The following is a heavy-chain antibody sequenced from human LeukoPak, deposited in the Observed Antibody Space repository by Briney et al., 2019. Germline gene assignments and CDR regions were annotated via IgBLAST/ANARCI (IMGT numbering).Heavy chain of an antibody. J-gene: IGHJ4*02. CDR1: GYTFTGYY. Sequence: ASVKVSCKASGYTFTGYYMHWVRQAPGQGLEWMGWINPNSGGTNYAQKFQGRVTMTRDTSISTAYMELSRLRSDDTAVYYCARARITMVRGVTVTPIDYWGQGTLVTVSS. V-gene: IGHV1-2*02. CDR3: ARARITMVRGVTVTPIDY. CDR2: INPNSGGT. D-gene: IGHD3-10*01.